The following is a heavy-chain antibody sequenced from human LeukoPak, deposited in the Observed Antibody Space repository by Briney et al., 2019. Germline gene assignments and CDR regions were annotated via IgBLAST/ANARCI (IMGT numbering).Heavy chain of an antibody. V-gene: IGHV4-59*08. D-gene: IGHD6-19*01. CDR2: IYYSGSA. Sequence: SETLSLTCTVSGGSLSSYYRSWVRQPPGKGLEWVGYIYYSGSANYNPAIKYRVTISVETPKTHFSLKLSSVTAADTAVYYCARHYTSSGRNGMDVWGQGTTVTVSS. CDR3: ARHYTSSGRNGMDV. CDR1: GGSLSSYY. J-gene: IGHJ6*02.